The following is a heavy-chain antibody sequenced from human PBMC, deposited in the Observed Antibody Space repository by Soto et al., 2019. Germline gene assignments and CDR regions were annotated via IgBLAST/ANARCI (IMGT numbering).Heavy chain of an antibody. CDR1: GFTFGDYA. J-gene: IGHJ3*02. D-gene: IGHD1-7*01. CDR3: AKCIQAHWNYHAHQI. V-gene: IGHV3-23*01. CDR2: ITASGENT. Sequence: GGSLRLSCTASGFTFGDYAMSWVRQAPGKGLEWVAHITASGENTYYADSVRGRFTISRDTSRNTLYLQMNSLRAEDTALYYCAKCIQAHWNYHAHQIWGQGKIVAASS.